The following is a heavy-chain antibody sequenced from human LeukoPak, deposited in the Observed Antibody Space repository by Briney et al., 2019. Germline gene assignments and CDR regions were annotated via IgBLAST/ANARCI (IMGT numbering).Heavy chain of an antibody. CDR2: IYHSGST. CDR3: ARTYDILTGRGFDP. V-gene: IGHV4-38-2*01. Sequence: SETLSLTCAVSGYSISSGYYWGCIRQPPGRGLEWIGSIYHSGSTYYNPSLKSRLTISVDTSKNQFSLKLSSVTAADTAVYYCARTYDILTGRGFDPWGQGTLVTVSS. CDR1: GYSISSGYY. D-gene: IGHD3-9*01. J-gene: IGHJ5*02.